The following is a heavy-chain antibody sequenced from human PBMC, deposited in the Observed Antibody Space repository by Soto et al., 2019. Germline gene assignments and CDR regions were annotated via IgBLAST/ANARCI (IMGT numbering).Heavy chain of an antibody. CDR2: INSGGSST. Sequence: GGSLRLSCAASGFTFSSYWMHWVRQAPGKGLVWVSRINSGGSSTSYADSVKGRFTISRDNAKNTLYLQMNSLRAEDTAVYYCAAKGCFRLNLLNPPDYWGQGTLVTVSS. V-gene: IGHV3-74*01. J-gene: IGHJ4*02. CDR1: GFTFSSYW. CDR3: AAKGCFRLNLLNPPDY. D-gene: IGHD3-10*02.